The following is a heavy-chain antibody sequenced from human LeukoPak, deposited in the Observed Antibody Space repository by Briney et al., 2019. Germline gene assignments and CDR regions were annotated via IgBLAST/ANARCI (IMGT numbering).Heavy chain of an antibody. D-gene: IGHD2-2*01. CDR2: IWYDGSNK. CDR1: GFTFSSYG. Sequence: GGSLRLSCAASGFTFSSYGMHWVRQAPGKGLEWVAVIWYDGSNKYYADSVKGRFTISRDNSKNTLYLQMNSLRAEDTAVYYCANTLNIVVVPAAMRPGYWGQGTLVTVSS. V-gene: IGHV3-33*06. J-gene: IGHJ4*02. CDR3: ANTLNIVVVPAAMRPGY.